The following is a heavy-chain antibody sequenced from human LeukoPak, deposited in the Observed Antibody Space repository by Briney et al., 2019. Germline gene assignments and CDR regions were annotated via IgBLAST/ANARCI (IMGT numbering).Heavy chain of an antibody. D-gene: IGHD2-15*01. CDR3: AKDPGPYCSGGSCYFFDY. V-gene: IGHV3-9*01. CDR2: ISWNSGSI. Sequence: PGRSLRLSCAASGFTFDDYAMHWVRQAPGKGLEWVSGISWNSGSIGYADSVKGRFTTSRDNAKNSLYLQMNSLRAEDTALYYCAKDPGPYCSGGSCYFFDYWGQGTLVTVSS. J-gene: IGHJ4*02. CDR1: GFTFDDYA.